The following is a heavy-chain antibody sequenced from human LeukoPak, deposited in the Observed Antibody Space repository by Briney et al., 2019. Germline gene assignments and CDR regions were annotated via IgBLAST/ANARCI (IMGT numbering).Heavy chain of an antibody. CDR1: GFTFSSYA. CDR2: ISGSGGST. Sequence: GGSLRLSCAASGFTFSSYAMSWVRQAPGKGLEWVSAISGSGGSTYYADSVKGRFTISRDNSKNTLYLQMNSLRAEDTAVYYCAKGWHIAVAGPEYYFDYWGQGTLVTVSS. CDR3: AKGWHIAVAGPEYYFDY. V-gene: IGHV3-23*01. J-gene: IGHJ4*02. D-gene: IGHD6-19*01.